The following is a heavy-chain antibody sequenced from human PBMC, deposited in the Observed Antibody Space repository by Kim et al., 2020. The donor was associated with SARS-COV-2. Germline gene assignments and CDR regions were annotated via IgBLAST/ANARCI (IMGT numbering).Heavy chain of an antibody. CDR3: ARRYCSGGSCYSFDY. CDR2: IKEGGGET. J-gene: IGHJ4*02. Sequence: GGSLRLSCAASGFTFSSYAMNWVRQAPGKGLEWVAGIKEGGGETNYADSVKGRFTISRDNSKNTLYLQMNSLRAEDTAVYYCARRYCSGGSCYSFDYWGQGTLVTVSS. V-gene: IGHV3-23*01. D-gene: IGHD2-15*01. CDR1: GFTFSSYA.